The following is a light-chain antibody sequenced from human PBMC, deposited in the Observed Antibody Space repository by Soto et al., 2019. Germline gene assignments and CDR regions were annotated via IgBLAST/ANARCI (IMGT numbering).Light chain of an antibody. CDR2: GAS. CDR3: QQYHSYSRT. Sequence: EIVLTQSPGTLSLSPGERATLSCRASQTVSSNLAWYQQKPGQAPRLLIYGASTRATGIPARFSGSGSGTDFTLSISSLQPDDFATYYCQQYHSYSRTFGQGTKVDIK. V-gene: IGKV3-15*01. J-gene: IGKJ1*01. CDR1: QTVSSN.